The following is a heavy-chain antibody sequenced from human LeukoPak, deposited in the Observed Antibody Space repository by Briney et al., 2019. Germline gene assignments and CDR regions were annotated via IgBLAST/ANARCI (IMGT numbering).Heavy chain of an antibody. Sequence: GGSLRLSCAASGFTFSDYYMCWIRQAPGKGLEWVSYISSSGSTIYYADSVKGRFTISRDNAKNSLYLQMNSLRAEDTAVYYCASTATGTGIAAAGNDYWGQGTLVTVSS. CDR2: ISSSGSTI. V-gene: IGHV3-11*01. CDR3: ASTATGTGIAAAGNDY. J-gene: IGHJ4*02. CDR1: GFTFSDYY. D-gene: IGHD6-13*01.